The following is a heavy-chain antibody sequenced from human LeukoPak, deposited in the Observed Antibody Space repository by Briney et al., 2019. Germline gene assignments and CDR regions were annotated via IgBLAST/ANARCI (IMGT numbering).Heavy chain of an antibody. J-gene: IGHJ5*02. Sequence: SETLSLTCTVSDGSITNDWSWVRQPPGKGLEFIGHVHYSGTANYNPSLRSRVTISIDTSKKHFFLKLKSVTAEDTAVYYCAKATMTIAAVPHSPWGQGTLVTVSS. V-gene: IGHV4-59*01. D-gene: IGHD6-13*01. CDR3: AKATMTIAAVPHSP. CDR1: DGSITND. CDR2: VHYSGTA.